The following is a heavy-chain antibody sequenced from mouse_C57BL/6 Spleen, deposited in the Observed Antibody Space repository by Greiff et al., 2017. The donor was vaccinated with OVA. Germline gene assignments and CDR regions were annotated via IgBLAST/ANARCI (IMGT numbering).Heavy chain of an antibody. CDR1: GYAFSSYW. CDR2: IYPGDGDT. CDR3: ARDWDDRFAY. D-gene: IGHD4-1*01. V-gene: IGHV1-80*01. J-gene: IGHJ3*01. Sequence: LVESGAELVKPGASVKISCKASGYAFSSYWMNWVKQRPGKGLEWIGQIYPGDGDTNYNGKFKGKATLTADKSSSTAYMQLSSLTSEDSAVYFCARDWDDRFAYWGQGTLVTVSA.